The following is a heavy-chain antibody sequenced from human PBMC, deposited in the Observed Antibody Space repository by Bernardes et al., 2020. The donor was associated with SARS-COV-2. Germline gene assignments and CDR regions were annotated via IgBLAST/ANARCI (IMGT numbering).Heavy chain of an antibody. CDR3: ATNGLRLGELSLSGGKSYYYHGLDV. J-gene: IGHJ6*02. D-gene: IGHD3-16*02. Sequence: GESLKISCKGSGYRFTTYWIGWVRQMPGKGLEWMGSIFPGDSNTRYSPSFQGQVTISADKYISTAYLQWSSLKASDTAIYFCATNGLRLGELSLSGGKSYYYHGLDVWGQGTTVTVSS. CDR2: IFPGDSNT. CDR1: GYRFTTYW. V-gene: IGHV5-51*01.